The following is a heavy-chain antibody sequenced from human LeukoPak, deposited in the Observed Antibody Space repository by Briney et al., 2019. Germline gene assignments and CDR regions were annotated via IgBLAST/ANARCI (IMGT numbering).Heavy chain of an antibody. Sequence: PGGSLRLSCAASGCTFSSYAMHWVRQAPGKGLEWVAVISYDGSNKYYADSVKGRFTISRDNSKNTLYLQMNGLRAEDTAVYYCARDRIRPGYSSSWVFDYWGQGTLVTVSS. CDR2: ISYDGSNK. V-gene: IGHV3-30-3*01. CDR3: ARDRIRPGYSSSWVFDY. D-gene: IGHD6-13*01. J-gene: IGHJ4*02. CDR1: GCTFSSYA.